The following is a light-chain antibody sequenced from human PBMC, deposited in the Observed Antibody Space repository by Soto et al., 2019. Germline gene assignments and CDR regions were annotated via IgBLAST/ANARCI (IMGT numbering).Light chain of an antibody. CDR2: DVS. CDR3: CSYAGSYTYV. V-gene: IGLV2-11*01. CDR1: SSDVGGYNY. J-gene: IGLJ2*01. Sequence: QSALTQPRSVSGSPGQSVTISCTGTSSDVGGYNYVSWYQQHPDKAPKFMIYDVSKRPSGVPDRFSGSKSGNTASLTISGLQAEDEADYYCCSYAGSYTYVFGGGTKVTVL.